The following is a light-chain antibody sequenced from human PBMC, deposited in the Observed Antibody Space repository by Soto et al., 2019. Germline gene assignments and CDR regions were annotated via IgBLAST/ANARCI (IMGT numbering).Light chain of an antibody. V-gene: IGLV7-46*01. Sequence: QAVVTQEPSLTVSPGGTVTLTCASSTGAVTSTHWPYWVQQKPGQAPRTMIHDTNVRHSWTPARFSGSLLGGKAALTLSGAQPEDEADYYCLLSYNGARVFGGWTKVTVL. CDR2: DTN. J-gene: IGLJ2*01. CDR3: LLSYNGARV. CDR1: TGAVTSTHW.